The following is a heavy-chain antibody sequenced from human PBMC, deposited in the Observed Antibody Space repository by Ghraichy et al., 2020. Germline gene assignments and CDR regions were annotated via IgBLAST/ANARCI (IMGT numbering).Heavy chain of an antibody. D-gene: IGHD6-13*01. J-gene: IGHJ4*02. V-gene: IGHV3-23*01. Sequence: GESLNISCAASGFTFSSYAMSWVRQAPGKGLEWVSAISGSGGSTYYADSVKGRFTISRDNSKNTLYLQMNSLRAEDTAVYYCAKNTGNTELVDYWGQGTLVTVSS. CDR2: ISGSGGST. CDR1: GFTFSSYA. CDR3: AKNTGNTELVDY.